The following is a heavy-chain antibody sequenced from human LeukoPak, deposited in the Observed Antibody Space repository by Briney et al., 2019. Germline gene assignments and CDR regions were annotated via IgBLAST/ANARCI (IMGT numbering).Heavy chain of an antibody. Sequence: SETLSLTCTVSGGSISSSSYYWGWIRQPPGKGLEWIGESYQSGSPNYNSSLKSRVTISVDKSKNQFSLKLSSVTAADTAVYYCARARGYDKGPFDYWGQGTLVTVSS. CDR3: ARARGYDKGPFDY. D-gene: IGHD5-12*01. CDR1: GGSISSSSYY. V-gene: IGHV4-39*07. J-gene: IGHJ4*02. CDR2: SYQSGSP.